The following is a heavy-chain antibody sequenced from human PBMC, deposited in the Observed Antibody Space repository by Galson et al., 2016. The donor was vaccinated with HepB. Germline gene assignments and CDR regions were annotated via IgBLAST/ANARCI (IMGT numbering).Heavy chain of an antibody. Sequence: SVKVSCKASGYTFGMYYIHWVRQAPGQGLEWLGRISGYNGNTNYAQKLQGRIILTTDTSTTTAYMELRSLRSDDTALYYCARDAGIYDFWSGQELYYYYGMDVWGQGTTVTVSS. V-gene: IGHV1-18*01. J-gene: IGHJ6*02. CDR2: ISGYNGNT. CDR1: GYTFGMYY. CDR3: ARDAGIYDFWSGQELYYYYGMDV. D-gene: IGHD3-3*01.